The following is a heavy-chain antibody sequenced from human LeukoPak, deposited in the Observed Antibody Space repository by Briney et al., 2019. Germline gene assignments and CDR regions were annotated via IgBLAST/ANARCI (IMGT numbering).Heavy chain of an antibody. Sequence: GGSLRLSCAASGFTFSSYAMSWVHQAPGKGLEWVSAISGSGGSTYYADSVKGRFTISRDNSKNTLYLQMNSLRAEDTAVYYCAKDRYCSGGSCSGTLGYWGQGTLVTVSS. CDR1: GFTFSSYA. CDR2: ISGSGGST. CDR3: AKDRYCSGGSCSGTLGY. V-gene: IGHV3-23*01. D-gene: IGHD2-15*01. J-gene: IGHJ4*02.